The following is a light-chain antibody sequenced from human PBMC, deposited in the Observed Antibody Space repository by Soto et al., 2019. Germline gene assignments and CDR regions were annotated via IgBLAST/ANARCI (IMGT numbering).Light chain of an antibody. J-gene: IGLJ1*01. CDR2: SNN. CDR1: SSNIGSNT. CDR3: AAWDDSMNGPV. Sequence: QSVLTQPPSASGTPGQRVTISCSGSSSNIGSNTVNWYQQLPGTAPKLLIYSNNQRPSGVPDRFSGCKSGTSASLAISGPQSEHEADYYCAAWDDSMNGPVFVTGTKVTVL. V-gene: IGLV1-44*01.